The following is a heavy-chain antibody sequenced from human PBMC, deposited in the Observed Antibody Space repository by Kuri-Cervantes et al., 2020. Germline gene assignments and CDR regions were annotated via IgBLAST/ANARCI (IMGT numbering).Heavy chain of an antibody. CDR1: GFTFSSYA. V-gene: IGHV3-23*01. Sequence: GESLKISCAASGFTFSSYAMSWVRQAPGKGLEWVSAISGSDGSTYYADSVKGRLTISRDNSKNTLYLQMNSLRAEDTAVYYCAKGGSTSGYAPLDYWGQGTLVTVSS. CDR3: AKGGSTSGYAPLDY. J-gene: IGHJ4*02. D-gene: IGHD2-2*01. CDR2: ISGSDGST.